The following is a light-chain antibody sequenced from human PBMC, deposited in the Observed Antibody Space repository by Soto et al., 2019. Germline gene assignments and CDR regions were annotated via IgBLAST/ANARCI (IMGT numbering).Light chain of an antibody. J-gene: IGKJ1*01. CDR1: QSVSSNY. V-gene: IGKV3-20*01. CDR2: GTS. Sequence: EIVLTQSPGTLSLSPGERATLSCRASQSVSSNYLAWYQQKPGQAPRLLIYGTSSRAAGIPDRFTGSGSGTDFTLTISRLEPEDFAVYYCQRDDNSSWTFGPGTKVDIK. CDR3: QRDDNSSWT.